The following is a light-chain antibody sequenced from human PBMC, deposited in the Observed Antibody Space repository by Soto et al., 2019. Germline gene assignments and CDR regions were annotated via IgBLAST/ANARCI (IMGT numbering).Light chain of an antibody. Sequence: DLQMTQSPSSLSAFVGDRVTITCRASQSISNSLNWYQQKPGKAPRLLISTISSLQSGVPSRFTGSGSGTDFTLTSSSLQPEDFATYYCQQTHSTPLTFGGGTKVEV. CDR1: QSISNS. J-gene: IGKJ4*01. V-gene: IGKV1-39*01. CDR3: QQTHSTPLT. CDR2: TIS.